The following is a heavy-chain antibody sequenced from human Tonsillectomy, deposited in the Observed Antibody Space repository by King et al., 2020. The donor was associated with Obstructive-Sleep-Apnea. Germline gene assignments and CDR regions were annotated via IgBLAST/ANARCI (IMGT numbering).Heavy chain of an antibody. Sequence: VQLQESGPGLVKPSQTLSLTCTVSGGSIIIGGYYWGWIRQHPGKGLAWIGYIYYSGSTYYNPSLKSRITISVDTSKNQFSLKPSSVTAADTAVYYCARLEDIVFPGPNWFDPWGQGTLVTVSS. CDR1: GGSIIIGGYY. J-gene: IGHJ5*02. V-gene: IGHV4-31*03. CDR3: ARLEDIVFPGPNWFDP. CDR2: IYYSGST. D-gene: IGHD2-15*01.